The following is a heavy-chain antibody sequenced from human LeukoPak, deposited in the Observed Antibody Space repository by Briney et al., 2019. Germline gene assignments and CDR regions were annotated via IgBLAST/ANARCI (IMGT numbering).Heavy chain of an antibody. CDR3: ARVPSYDSSGYYLGDHWYFDL. D-gene: IGHD3-22*01. CDR2: ISAYNGNT. V-gene: IGHV1-18*01. J-gene: IGHJ2*01. Sequence: ASVKVSCKASGYTFTSYGITWVRQAPGQGLEWMGWISAYNGNTHYTQKLQGRVTMTTDTSTSTAYVELRSLRSDDTAVYYCARVPSYDSSGYYLGDHWYFDLWGRGTLVTVSS. CDR1: GYTFTSYG.